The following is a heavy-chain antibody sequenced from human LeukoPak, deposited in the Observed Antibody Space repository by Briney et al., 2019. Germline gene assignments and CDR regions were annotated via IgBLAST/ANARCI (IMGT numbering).Heavy chain of an antibody. Sequence: GGSLRLSCAASGFTFDDYAMHWVRHAPGKGLEWVSFISWDGGSTNYADSVKGRFTISRDNSKNSLYLQMNSLRAEDTALYYCAKDTRRSGWYGRIDYWGQGTLVTVSS. V-gene: IGHV3-43D*03. CDR3: AKDTRRSGWYGRIDY. CDR2: ISWDGGST. J-gene: IGHJ4*02. D-gene: IGHD6-19*01. CDR1: GFTFDDYA.